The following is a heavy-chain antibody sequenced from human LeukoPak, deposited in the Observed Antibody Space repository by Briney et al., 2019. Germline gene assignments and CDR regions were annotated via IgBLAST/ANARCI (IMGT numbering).Heavy chain of an antibody. D-gene: IGHD4-23*01. J-gene: IGHJ3*02. V-gene: IGHV3-30*10. CDR2: ISNDGSNA. CDR1: GFTLSRYI. Sequence: GGPVRLLCTVSGFTLSRYIMLWLRQAPGKGLEGVAVISNDGSNAYYTDSVKGRFTISRDNSENTLFPQMNNVSRGDRSVYYCARDKGTICNSRNDPFDTWGQGTMVTVSP. CDR3: ARDKGTICNSRNDPFDT.